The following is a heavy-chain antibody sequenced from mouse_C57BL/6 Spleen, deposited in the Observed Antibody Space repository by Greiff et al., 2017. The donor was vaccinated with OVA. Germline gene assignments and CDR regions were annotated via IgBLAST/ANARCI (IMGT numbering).Heavy chain of an antibody. V-gene: IGHV5-16*01. D-gene: IGHD2-1*01. CDR2: IDYDGSST. J-gene: IGHJ2*01. CDR3: ARKSDYGNYDY. CDR1: GFTFSDYY. Sequence: EVKLVESEGGLVQPGSSMKLSCTASGFTFSDYYMAWVRQVPEKGLEWVANIDYDGSSTYYLDSLKSRFIISRDNAKNILYLQMSSLKSEDTATYYCARKSDYGNYDYWGQGTTLTVSS.